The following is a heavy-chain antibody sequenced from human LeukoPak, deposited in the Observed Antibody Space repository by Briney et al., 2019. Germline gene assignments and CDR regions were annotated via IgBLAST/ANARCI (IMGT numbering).Heavy chain of an antibody. V-gene: IGHV3-7*01. Sequence: PGGSLRLSCAASGFIFTNHWMSWVRQAPGKGLEWVANINEDGSQKNYVDTVKGRLTISRDNAKNSVSLQMNSLRAEDTAVYYCARVHPYDSSGYPFDYWGQGTLVTVSS. CDR1: GFIFTNHW. CDR3: ARVHPYDSSGYPFDY. CDR2: INEDGSQK. D-gene: IGHD3-22*01. J-gene: IGHJ4*02.